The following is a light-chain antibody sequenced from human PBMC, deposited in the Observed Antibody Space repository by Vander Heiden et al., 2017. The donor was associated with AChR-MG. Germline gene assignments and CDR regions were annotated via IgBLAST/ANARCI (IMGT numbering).Light chain of an antibody. CDR3: QQYNNWPLT. V-gene: IGKV3-15*01. CDR1: QSVGSN. Sequence: EIVMTQSPATLSVSPGERATLSCRASQSVGSNLAWYQQKPGQAPRLLLYGASTRATGIPARFSGSGSGTEFTLTISSLQSEDFAVYSCQQYNNWPLTLGGGTKVEIK. J-gene: IGKJ4*01. CDR2: GAS.